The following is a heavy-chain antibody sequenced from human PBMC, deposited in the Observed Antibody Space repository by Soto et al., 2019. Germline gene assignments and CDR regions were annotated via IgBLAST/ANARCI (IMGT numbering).Heavy chain of an antibody. CDR2: ISGSGGST. V-gene: IGHV3-23*01. Sequence: GGSLRLSCAASGFTFSSYAMSWVRQAPGKGLEWVSAISGSGGSTYYADSVKGRFTISRDNSKNTLYLQMNNLRAEDTAVYYCAKAVRYDYAYLDYWGQGTLVTVSS. D-gene: IGHD3-16*01. CDR1: GFTFSSYA. CDR3: AKAVRYDYAYLDY. J-gene: IGHJ4*02.